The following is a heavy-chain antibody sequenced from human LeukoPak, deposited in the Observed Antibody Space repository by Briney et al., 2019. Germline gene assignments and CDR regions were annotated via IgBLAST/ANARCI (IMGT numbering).Heavy chain of an antibody. CDR3: ARDRYASY. D-gene: IGHD2-8*01. J-gene: IGHJ4*02. CDR2: IKEDGSEI. Sequence: GGSLRLSCAASGFTFTRYWMTWVRQAPGKGLEWVDNIKEDGSEIYYVDSVKGRYTISRDNANNSLYLQMNSLRAEDTAMYYCARDRYASYWGQGTRVTVSS. CDR1: GFTFTRYW. V-gene: IGHV3-7*01.